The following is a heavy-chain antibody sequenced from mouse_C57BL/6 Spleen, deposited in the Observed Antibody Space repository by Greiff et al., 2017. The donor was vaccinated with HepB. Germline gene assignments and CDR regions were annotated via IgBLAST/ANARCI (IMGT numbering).Heavy chain of an antibody. CDR1: GFTFSDYY. CDR3: ARVYYGSSSHWYFDV. D-gene: IGHD1-1*01. CDR2: INYDGSST. J-gene: IGHJ1*03. V-gene: IGHV5-16*01. Sequence: EVQVVESEGGLVQPGSSMKLSCTASGFTFSDYYMAWVRQVPEKGLEWVANINYDGSSTYYLDSLKSRFIISRDNAKNILYLQMSSLKSEDTATYYCARVYYGSSSHWYFDVWGTGTTVTVSS.